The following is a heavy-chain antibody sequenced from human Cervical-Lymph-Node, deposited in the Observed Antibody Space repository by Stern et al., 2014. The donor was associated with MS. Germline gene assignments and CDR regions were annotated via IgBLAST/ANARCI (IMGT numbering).Heavy chain of an antibody. Sequence: VQLVESGGGLVKPGGSLRLSCAASGVSFSDSYMSWIRQAPGKGLEWVSYIGSSGDSRYYADSVKCRFTVSRDNAKSSLYLQMNSLRDNDTAVYYCAKGGSSWFDSWGRGTLVIVSS. J-gene: IGHJ5*01. V-gene: IGHV3-11*01. CDR1: GVSFSDSY. D-gene: IGHD3-16*01. CDR2: IGSSGDSR. CDR3: AKGGSSWFDS.